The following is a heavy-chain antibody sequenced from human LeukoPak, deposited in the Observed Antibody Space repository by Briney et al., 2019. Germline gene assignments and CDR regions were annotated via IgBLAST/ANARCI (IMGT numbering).Heavy chain of an antibody. D-gene: IGHD3-3*01. V-gene: IGHV3-23*01. CDR1: GFSFSSYA. CDR3: ARDLYADFWSGSVFDY. CDR2: ISGSGGTT. J-gene: IGHJ4*02. Sequence: GGSLRPSCEASGFSFSSYATSWVRQAPGKGLEWVSGISGSGGTTYYAGSVKGRFTISRDISKNTLYLQMSSLRAGDMAVYYCARDLYADFWSGSVFDYWGRGTLVTVSS.